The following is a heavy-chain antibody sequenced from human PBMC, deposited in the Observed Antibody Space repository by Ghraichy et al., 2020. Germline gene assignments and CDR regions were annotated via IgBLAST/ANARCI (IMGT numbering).Heavy chain of an antibody. CDR2: LNHSGST. D-gene: IGHD3-10*01. J-gene: IGHJ5*02. V-gene: IGHV4-34*01. Sequence: SETLSLTCAVYGGSFSGYYWSWIRQPPGKGLEWIGELNHSGSTNYNPSLKSRVTISVDTSKNQFSLKLSSVTAADTAVYYCARGETTMVRGVIKGSNWFDPWGQGTLVTVSS. CDR3: ARGETTMVRGVIKGSNWFDP. CDR1: GGSFSGYY.